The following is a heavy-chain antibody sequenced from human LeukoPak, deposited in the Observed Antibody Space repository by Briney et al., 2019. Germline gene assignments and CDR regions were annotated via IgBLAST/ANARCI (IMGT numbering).Heavy chain of an antibody. J-gene: IGHJ6*02. Sequence: GGSLRLSCAASGFTFSGYSMSWVRQAPGKGLEWVANIKQDGSEKYYVDSVKGRFTISRDNAKNSLYLQMNSLRAEDTAVYYCARSSYDPYYYYGMDVWGQGTTVTASS. D-gene: IGHD5-12*01. CDR2: IKQDGSEK. V-gene: IGHV3-7*01. CDR1: GFTFSGYS. CDR3: ARSSYDPYYYYGMDV.